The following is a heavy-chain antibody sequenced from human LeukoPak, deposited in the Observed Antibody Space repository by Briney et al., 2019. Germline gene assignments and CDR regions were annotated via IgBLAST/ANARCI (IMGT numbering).Heavy chain of an antibody. J-gene: IGHJ4*02. Sequence: SETLSLTCTVSGGSISSYYWSWIRQPPGKGLEWIGYIYYSGSTNYNPSLKSRVTISVDTSKNQFSLKLSSVTAADTAVYYCARQIGPYYYDSSGHWGEFDYWGQGTLVTVSS. CDR3: ARQIGPYYYDSSGHWGEFDY. V-gene: IGHV4-59*01. D-gene: IGHD3-22*01. CDR2: IYYSGST. CDR1: GGSISSYY.